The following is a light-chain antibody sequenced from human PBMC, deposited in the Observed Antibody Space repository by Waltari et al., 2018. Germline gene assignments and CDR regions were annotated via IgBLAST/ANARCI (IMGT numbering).Light chain of an antibody. CDR1: QSLLDRSGNTF. CDR3: VQTMAFHLT. Sequence: IVMTQTPLSLPITPGEPASISCRSSQSLLDRSGNTFLHWYLQKPGQSPQLLIYGGSNRASGVPDRFSGSGSGTDVTLKITKVEAEDVGVYYCVQTMAFHLTFGGGTKVGIK. CDR2: GGS. J-gene: IGKJ4*01. V-gene: IGKV2-40*01.